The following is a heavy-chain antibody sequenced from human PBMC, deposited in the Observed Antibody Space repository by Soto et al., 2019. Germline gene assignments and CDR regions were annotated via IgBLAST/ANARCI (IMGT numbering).Heavy chain of an antibody. J-gene: IGHJ1*01. V-gene: IGHV3-9*01. D-gene: IGHD7-27*01. CDR3: AREVTRGAEYFQH. CDR2: ISWNSGSI. CDR1: GFTFDDYA. Sequence: EVQLVESGGGLVQPGRSLRLSCAASGFTFDDYAMHWVRQAPGKGLEWVSGISWNSGSIGYADSVKGRFTISRDNAKNSLYLQMNSLRAEDTALYYCAREVTRGAEYFQHWGQGTLVTVSS.